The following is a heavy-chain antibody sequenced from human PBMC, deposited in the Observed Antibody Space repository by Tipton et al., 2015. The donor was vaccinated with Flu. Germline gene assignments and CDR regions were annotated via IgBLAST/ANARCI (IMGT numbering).Heavy chain of an antibody. D-gene: IGHD3-22*01. J-gene: IGHJ4*02. CDR1: GYSFTSYW. Sequence: QSGAEVKKPGESLRISCKGSGYSFTSYWISWVRQMPGKGLKWMGRIDPSDSYTNYSPSFQGHVTISADKSISTAYLPWSSLKASDHAMYFVAGHSGYLDSSWFPDYWGQGTLVTVSS. CDR3: AGHSGYLDSSWFPDY. V-gene: IGHV5-10-1*01. CDR2: IDPSDSYT.